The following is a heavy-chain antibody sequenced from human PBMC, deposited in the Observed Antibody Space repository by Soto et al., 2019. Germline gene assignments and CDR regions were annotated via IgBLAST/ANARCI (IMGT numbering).Heavy chain of an antibody. D-gene: IGHD3-22*01. Sequence: PSETLSLTCTVSGGSISSGDYSWNWIRQPPGKGLEWIGYIYYGGSTYYNPSLQSRVNMSVDRSRNQFSLKLNSVTAADTAVYYCARVRREYDNSGPVDYWGQGTLVTVSS. J-gene: IGHJ4*02. CDR2: IYYGGST. CDR3: ARVRREYDNSGPVDY. CDR1: GGSISSGDYS. V-gene: IGHV4-30-2*01.